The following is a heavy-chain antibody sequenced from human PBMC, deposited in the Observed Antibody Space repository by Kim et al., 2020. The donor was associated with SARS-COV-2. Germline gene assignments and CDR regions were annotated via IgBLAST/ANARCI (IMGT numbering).Heavy chain of an antibody. D-gene: IGHD6-13*01. CDR3: AREFSRSSWYSY. V-gene: IGHV1-18*01. J-gene: IGHJ4*02. Sequence: NYAQKRQGRVTMTTDTSTSTAYMELRSLRSDDTAVYYCAREFSRSSWYSYWGQGTLVTVSS.